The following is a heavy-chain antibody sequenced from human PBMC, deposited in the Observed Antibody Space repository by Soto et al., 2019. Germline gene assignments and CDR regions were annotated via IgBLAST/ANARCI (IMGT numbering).Heavy chain of an antibody. J-gene: IGHJ6*01. CDR2: IYPGDFDT. Sequence: PGASLKISCKGSGYSFTDYWIGWVRQMPGKGLEWMGIIYPGDFDTRYSPSFQGQVTISADKSISTAYLQWSSLKASDTAMYYCARRCTGGSCYSSHYYYGMDVWGQGTTVTVSS. CDR1: GYSFTDYW. D-gene: IGHD2-15*01. CDR3: ARRCTGGSCYSSHYYYGMDV. V-gene: IGHV5-51*01.